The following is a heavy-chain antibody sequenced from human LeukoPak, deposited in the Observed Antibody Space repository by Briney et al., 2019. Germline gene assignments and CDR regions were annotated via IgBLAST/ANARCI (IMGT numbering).Heavy chain of an antibody. CDR2: INHSGST. CDR3: ARINPRRYYYGSGSSKYMDV. CDR1: GGSFSGYY. D-gene: IGHD3-10*01. V-gene: IGHV4-34*01. Sequence: SETLSLTCAVYGGSFSGYYWSWIRQPPGKGLEWIGEINHSGSTNYNPSLKSRVTISVDTSKNQFSLKLSSVTAADTAVYYCARINPRRYYYGSGSSKYMDVWGKGTTVTVSS. J-gene: IGHJ6*03.